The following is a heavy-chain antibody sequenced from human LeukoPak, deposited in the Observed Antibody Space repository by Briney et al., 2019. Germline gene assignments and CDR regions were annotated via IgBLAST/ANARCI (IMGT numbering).Heavy chain of an antibody. Sequence: PSETLSLTCAVYGGSFSGYYWSWIRQPPGKGLEWIGEINHSGSTNYNSSLKSRVTISVDTSKNQFSLKLSSVTAADTAVYYCARANQQLDAFDIWGQGTMVTVSS. V-gene: IGHV4-34*01. CDR1: GGSFSGYY. J-gene: IGHJ3*02. CDR2: INHSGST. D-gene: IGHD6-13*01. CDR3: ARANQQLDAFDI.